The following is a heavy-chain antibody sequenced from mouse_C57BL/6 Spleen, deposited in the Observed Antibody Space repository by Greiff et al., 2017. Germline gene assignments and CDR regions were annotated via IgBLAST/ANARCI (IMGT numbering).Heavy chain of an antibody. CDR3: TLWGFDY. CDR2: IDPENGDT. D-gene: IGHD6-1*01. Sequence: DVQLQESGAELVRPGASVKLSCTASGFNIKDDYMHWVKQRPEQGLEWIGWIDPENGDTEYASKFQGKATITADTSSNTAYLQLSSLTSEDTAVYYCTLWGFDYWGQGTTLTASS. J-gene: IGHJ2*01. CDR1: GFNIKDDY. V-gene: IGHV14-4*01.